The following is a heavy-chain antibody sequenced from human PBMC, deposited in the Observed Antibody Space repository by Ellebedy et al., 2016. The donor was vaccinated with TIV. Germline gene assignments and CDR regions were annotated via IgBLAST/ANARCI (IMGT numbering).Heavy chain of an antibody. CDR2: ISYDGSNK. Sequence: GESLKISCAASGFTFSNYAMHWVRQAPGKGLEWVAVISYDGSNKYYADSVKGRFTISRDNSKNTLYLQMNSLIAEDTAVYYCARVWFGEFTNWFDPWGQGTLVTVSS. D-gene: IGHD3-10*01. J-gene: IGHJ5*02. V-gene: IGHV3-30*01. CDR3: ARVWFGEFTNWFDP. CDR1: GFTFSNYA.